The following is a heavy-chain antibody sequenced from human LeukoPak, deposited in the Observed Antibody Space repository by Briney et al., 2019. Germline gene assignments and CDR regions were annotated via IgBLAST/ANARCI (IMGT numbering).Heavy chain of an antibody. CDR2: IYTTGKT. Sequence: PSETLSLTCTVSSGSINSYYWGWVRQPAGRGLEWIGRIYTTGKTDYNPSLKSRLTMSVDTSKRQFSLNLRSVTAADTAIYYCARHGYTASHYFLGFWSQGTLVTVSS. J-gene: IGHJ4*02. D-gene: IGHD3-16*01. CDR3: ARHGYTASHYFLGF. V-gene: IGHV4-4*07. CDR1: SGSINSYY.